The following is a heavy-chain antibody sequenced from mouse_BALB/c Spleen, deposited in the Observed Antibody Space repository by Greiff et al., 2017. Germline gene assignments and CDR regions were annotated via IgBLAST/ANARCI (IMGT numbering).Heavy chain of an antibody. CDR2: ISDGGSYT. Sequence: EVQLVESGGGLVKPGGSLKLSCAASGFTFSDYYMYWVRQTPEKRLEWVATISDGGSYTYYPDSVKGRFTISRDNAKNNLYLQMSSLKSEDTAMYYCARAPITTVGGFAYWGQGTLVTVSA. CDR1: GFTFSDYY. CDR3: ARAPITTVGGFAY. V-gene: IGHV5-4*02. J-gene: IGHJ3*01. D-gene: IGHD1-1*01.